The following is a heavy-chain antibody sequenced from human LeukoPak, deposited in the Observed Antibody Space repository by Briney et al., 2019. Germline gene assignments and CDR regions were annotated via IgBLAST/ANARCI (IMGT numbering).Heavy chain of an antibody. CDR1: GYSISSGYY. CDR3: ASLGEPF. D-gene: IGHD1-14*01. Sequence: SETLSLTCTVSGYSISSGYYWGWIRQPPGKGLEWIGSIYHSGSTYYNPSLKSRVTISVDTSKNQFSLKLSSVTAADTAVYYCASLGEPFWGQGTLVTVSS. J-gene: IGHJ4*02. CDR2: IYHSGST. V-gene: IGHV4-38-2*02.